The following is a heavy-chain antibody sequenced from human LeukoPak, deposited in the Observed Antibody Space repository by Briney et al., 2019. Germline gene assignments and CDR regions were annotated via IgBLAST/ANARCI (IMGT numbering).Heavy chain of an antibody. J-gene: IGHJ5*02. Sequence: SVKVSCKASGGTFSSYAISWVRQAPGQGLEWMGGIIPIFGTANYAQKFQGRVTITADESTSTAYMELSSLRSEDTAMYYCARRTYYYGSGSPGWFDPWGQGTLVTVSS. V-gene: IGHV1-69*01. CDR3: ARRTYYYGSGSPGWFDP. CDR2: IIPIFGTA. D-gene: IGHD3-10*01. CDR1: GGTFSSYA.